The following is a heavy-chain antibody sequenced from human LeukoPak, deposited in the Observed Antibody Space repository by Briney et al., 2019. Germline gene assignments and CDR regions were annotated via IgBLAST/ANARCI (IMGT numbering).Heavy chain of an antibody. Sequence: GGSLRLSCAATGFTFSSYAMHWVRQAPGKGLEWVAVISYDGSNKYYADSVKGRFTISRDNSKNTLYLQMNSLRAEDTAVYYCARGSYSGSFRGDYWGQGTLVTVSS. D-gene: IGHD1-26*01. CDR2: ISYDGSNK. V-gene: IGHV3-30-3*01. J-gene: IGHJ4*02. CDR1: GFTFSSYA. CDR3: ARGSYSGSFRGDY.